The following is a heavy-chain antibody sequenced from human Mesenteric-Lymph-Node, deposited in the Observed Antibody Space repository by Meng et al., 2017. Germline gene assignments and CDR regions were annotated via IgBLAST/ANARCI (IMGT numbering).Heavy chain of an antibody. CDR3: ARDYGSSGYYPNY. CDR2: INPNSGGT. CDR1: GYTFTGYY. Sequence: ASVKVSCKASGYTFTGYYMHWVRQAPGQGLEWMGWINPNSGGTNYAQKFQGRVTMTRDTSISTAYVELSRLRSDDTAVYYCARDYGSSGYYPNYWGQGTLVTVSS. V-gene: IGHV1-2*02. D-gene: IGHD3-22*01. J-gene: IGHJ4*02.